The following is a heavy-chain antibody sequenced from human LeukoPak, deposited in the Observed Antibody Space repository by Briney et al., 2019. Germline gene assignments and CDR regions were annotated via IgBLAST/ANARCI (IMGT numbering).Heavy chain of an antibody. Sequence: SETLSLTCTVSGGSVSSASYYWIWIRQPPGGGLEWIGYIYYNGNTNYNPSLKSRVTISVDTSKNQFSLKLSSVTAADTAVYYCARDTGYCSAGSCYHNYFDFWGQGTLVTVSS. CDR3: ARDTGYCSAGSCYHNYFDF. CDR2: IYYNGNT. J-gene: IGHJ4*02. D-gene: IGHD2-15*01. CDR1: GGSVSSASYY. V-gene: IGHV4-61*01.